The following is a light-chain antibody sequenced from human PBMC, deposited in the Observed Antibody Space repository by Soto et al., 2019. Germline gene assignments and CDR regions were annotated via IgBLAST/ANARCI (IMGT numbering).Light chain of an antibody. CDR1: QSVSSY. CDR2: DAS. Sequence: EIVLTQSPATLSLSPGERATLSCRASQSVSSYLAWYQQKPGQAPRLLIYDASNRATGIPARFSGSESGTDFTLTISSLEPEDFAVYYCQQRSNWPTTFGQWTPLEIK. V-gene: IGKV3-11*01. J-gene: IGKJ5*01. CDR3: QQRSNWPTT.